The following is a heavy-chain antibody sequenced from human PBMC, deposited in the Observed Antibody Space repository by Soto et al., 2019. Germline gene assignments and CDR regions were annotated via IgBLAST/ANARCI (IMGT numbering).Heavy chain of an antibody. D-gene: IGHD6-13*01. CDR1: GGSISSYY. J-gene: IGHJ4*02. V-gene: IGHV4-59*08. CDR2: IYYSGST. Sequence: SETLSLTCTVSGGSISSYYWSWIRQPPGKGLEWIGYIYYSGSTNYNPPLKSRVTISVDTSKNQFSLKLSSVTAADTAVYYCARGPRIAAAGTCFDYWGQGTLVTVSS. CDR3: ARGPRIAAAGTCFDY.